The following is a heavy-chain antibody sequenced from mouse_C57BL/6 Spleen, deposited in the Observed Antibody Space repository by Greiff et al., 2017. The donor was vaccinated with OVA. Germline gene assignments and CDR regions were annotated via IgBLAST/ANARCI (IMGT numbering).Heavy chain of an antibody. CDR2: IYPGDGDT. D-gene: IGHD1-1*01. J-gene: IGHJ2*01. Sequence: QVQLQQSGPELVKPGASVKISCKASGYAFSSSWMNWVKQRPGKGLEWIGRIYPGDGDTNYNGKFKGKATLTADKSSSTAYMQLSSLTSEDSAVYFCARGAYYYGSSCEGDYFDYGGQGTTLTVSS. V-gene: IGHV1-82*01. CDR3: ARGAYYYGSSCEGDYFDY. CDR1: GYAFSSSW.